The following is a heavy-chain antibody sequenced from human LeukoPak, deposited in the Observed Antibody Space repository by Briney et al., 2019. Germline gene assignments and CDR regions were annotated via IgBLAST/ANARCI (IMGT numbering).Heavy chain of an antibody. CDR1: GYTFTSYG. CDR3: ARGIHYYDSSDDCYYGMDA. Sequence: ASVKVSCKASGYTFTSYGISWVRQAPGQGLEWMGWISAYNGNTNYAQKLQGRVTMTTDTSTSTAYMELRSLRSDDTAVYYCARGIHYYDSSDDCYYGMDAWGQGTTVTVSS. J-gene: IGHJ6*02. D-gene: IGHD3-22*01. V-gene: IGHV1-18*01. CDR2: ISAYNGNT.